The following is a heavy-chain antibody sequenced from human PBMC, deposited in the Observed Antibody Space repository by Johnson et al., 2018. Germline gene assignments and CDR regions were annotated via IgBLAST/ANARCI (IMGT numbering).Heavy chain of an antibody. D-gene: IGHD3-22*01. J-gene: IGHJ3*02. V-gene: IGHV4-59*01. CDR1: GGSISSYY. CDR2: IYYSGST. CDR3: ARGFPSSGYYHYDAFDI. Sequence: QVQLQESGPGLVKPSETLSLTCTVSGGSISSYYWSWIRQPPGKGLEWIGYIYYSGSTNYNPSLKSRVTIQVDTSKTQFSLKLSSVTAADTAVYYCARGFPSSGYYHYDAFDIWGQGTMVTVSS.